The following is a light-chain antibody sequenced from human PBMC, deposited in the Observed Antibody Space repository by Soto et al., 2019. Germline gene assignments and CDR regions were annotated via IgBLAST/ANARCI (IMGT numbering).Light chain of an antibody. CDR1: ESISRW. Sequence: IQMTQSPSTLSASVGDRFTITCRAIESISRWLAWYQQKPGKAPKLLIYKASSLESGVPSRFSGSGSGTEFTLTINSLQADDFATYYCQQHNSFSITFGQGTRLEIK. J-gene: IGKJ5*01. CDR2: KAS. CDR3: QQHNSFSIT. V-gene: IGKV1-5*03.